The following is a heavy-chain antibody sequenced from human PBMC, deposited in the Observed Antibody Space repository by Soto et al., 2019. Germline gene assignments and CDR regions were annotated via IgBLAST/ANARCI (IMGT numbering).Heavy chain of an antibody. CDR2: ISGSGGST. J-gene: IGHJ6*02. CDR1: GFTFSSYA. V-gene: IGHV3-23*01. Sequence: PGGSLRLSCAASGFTFSSYAMSWVRQAPGKGLEWVSAISGSGGSTYYADSVKGRFTISRDNSKNTLYLQMNSLRAEDTAVYYCAKDHRARIYYYYYGMDVWGQGTTVTVSS. D-gene: IGHD6-6*01. CDR3: AKDHRARIYYYYYGMDV.